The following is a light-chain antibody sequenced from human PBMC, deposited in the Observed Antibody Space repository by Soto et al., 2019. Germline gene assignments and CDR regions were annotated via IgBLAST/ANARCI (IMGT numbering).Light chain of an antibody. CDR1: NSNIGNNY. Sequence: QSVLTQPPSVSAAPGQKVTISCSGSNSNIGNNYVSWYQQLPGAAPKLLIYDNNKRPSGIPVRFSGSKSGASATLGITGLQTGDEADYYCGTWDSSLVFGGGTKLTVL. CDR2: DNN. V-gene: IGLV1-51*01. CDR3: GTWDSSLV. J-gene: IGLJ2*01.